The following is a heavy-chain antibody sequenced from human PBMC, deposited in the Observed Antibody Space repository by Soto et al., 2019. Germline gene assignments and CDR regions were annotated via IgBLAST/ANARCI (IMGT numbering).Heavy chain of an antibody. CDR2: IQYDGFTI. CDR3: ATEGGPQWPVTLDY. V-gene: IGHV3-33*05. D-gene: IGHD3-16*01. J-gene: IGHJ4*02. CDR1: GLTFTTYG. Sequence: QVQLVESGGGVVQPGRSLRVSCAASGLTFTTYGMHWVRQAPGKGLEWVAFIQYDGFTIYYADSVRGRFTISRDNSKNTLYLQMNSLRAEDTAVYYCATEGGPQWPVTLDYWGQGTLVAVS.